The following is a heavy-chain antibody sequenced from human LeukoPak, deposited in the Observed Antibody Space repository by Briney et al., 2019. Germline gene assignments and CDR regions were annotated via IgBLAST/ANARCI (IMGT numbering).Heavy chain of an antibody. CDR3: AKGTTDYDASDPLDF. Sequence: GGSLRLSCAASGFTFSSYNMNWVRQAPGKGLEWVSSISTSSSYIYYADSVKGRFTISRDNAKSSLYLQINSLRAEDTAVFYCAKGTTDYDASDPLDFWGQGTLVTVSS. D-gene: IGHD3-16*01. J-gene: IGHJ4*02. CDR2: ISTSSSYI. CDR1: GFTFSSYN. V-gene: IGHV3-21*04.